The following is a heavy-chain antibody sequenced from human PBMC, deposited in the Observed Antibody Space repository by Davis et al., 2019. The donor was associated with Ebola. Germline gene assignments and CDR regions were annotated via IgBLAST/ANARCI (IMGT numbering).Heavy chain of an antibody. CDR2: ISWDGEST. CDR3: AKHIGVGTTSSTYFDY. V-gene: IGHV3-43*01. D-gene: IGHD4-17*01. J-gene: IGHJ4*02. CDR1: GFSFGDYA. Sequence: GGSLRLSCAASGFSFGDYAMHWVRQAPGKGLEWVSLISWDGESTYYVDSVKGRFTISRDNSNNSLFLEMNSLRPEDTALYYCAKHIGVGTTSSTYFDYWGQGTLVTVSS.